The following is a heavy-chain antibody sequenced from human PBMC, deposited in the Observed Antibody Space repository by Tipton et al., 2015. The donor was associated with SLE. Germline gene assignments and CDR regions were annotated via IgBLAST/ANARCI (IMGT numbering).Heavy chain of an antibody. CDR3: ARRNSESGAFDM. D-gene: IGHD3-10*01. V-gene: IGHV3-23*01. Sequence: GSLRLSCAASRFTFSTYGMRWVRQSPEKGVEWVSSISGSDGSTYYADSVKGRFTISRDNSKNTLYLQMNSLRAEDTAVYYCARRNSESGAFDMWGQGTLVTVSS. CDR1: RFTFSTYG. J-gene: IGHJ3*02. CDR2: ISGSDGST.